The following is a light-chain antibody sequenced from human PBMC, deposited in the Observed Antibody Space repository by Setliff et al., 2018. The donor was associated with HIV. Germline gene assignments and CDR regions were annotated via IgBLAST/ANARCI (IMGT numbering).Light chain of an antibody. CDR1: SSDVGAYNY. CDR2: DVS. V-gene: IGLV2-11*01. Sequence: QSALTQPRSVSGSPGQSVTVPCTGSSSDVGAYNYVSWYQQQPGKAPKLVIYDVSKRPSGVPDRFSGSKSGDTASLTISGLQSEDEADYYCCSYADTYSYIFGSGTKVTVL. J-gene: IGLJ1*01. CDR3: CSYADTYSYI.